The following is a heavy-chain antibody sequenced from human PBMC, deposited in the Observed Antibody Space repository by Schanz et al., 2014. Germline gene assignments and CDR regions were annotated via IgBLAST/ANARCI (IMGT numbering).Heavy chain of an antibody. D-gene: IGHD4-17*01. Sequence: DVQLVESGGTLVRPGGSLRLSCAASGFNFSSHWMTWVRQAPGRGLEWVANIRQDGSAKNYVDSVKGRFTISRDNPKNSLCLQMNSLPSPPPSLYYCARVLGGDEGLPQWGQGTLVPVSS. V-gene: IGHV3-7*01. CDR3: ARVLGGDEGLPQ. CDR2: IRQDGSAK. CDR1: GFNFSSHW. J-gene: IGHJ4*02.